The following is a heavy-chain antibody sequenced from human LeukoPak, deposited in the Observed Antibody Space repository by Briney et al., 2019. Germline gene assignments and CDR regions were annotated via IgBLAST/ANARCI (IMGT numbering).Heavy chain of an antibody. Sequence: SKTLSLTCTVSGGSISSYYWSWIRQPPGQVLDWIGYIYYSGGTNYNPSLKSRVTISVDTSKKQFSLKLTSVTAADTAVYYCARIMDTAWGMDVWGQGTTVTVSS. V-gene: IGHV4-59*01. CDR1: GGSISSYY. D-gene: IGHD2-8*01. J-gene: IGHJ6*02. CDR2: IYYSGGT. CDR3: ARIMDTAWGMDV.